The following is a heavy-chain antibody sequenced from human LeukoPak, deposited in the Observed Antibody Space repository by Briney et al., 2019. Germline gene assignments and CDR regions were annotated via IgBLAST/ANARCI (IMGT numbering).Heavy chain of an antibody. J-gene: IGHJ4*02. D-gene: IGHD1-26*01. CDR3: ARAPPGGSYRLYFDY. V-gene: IGHV1-2*02. CDR2: INPNSGGT. Sequence: ASVKVSCKASGYTFTSYDINWVRQATGQRLEWMGWINPNSGGTNYAQKFQGRVTMTRDTSISTAYMELSRLRSDDTAVYYCARAPPGGSYRLYFDYWGQGTLVTVSS. CDR1: GYTFTSYD.